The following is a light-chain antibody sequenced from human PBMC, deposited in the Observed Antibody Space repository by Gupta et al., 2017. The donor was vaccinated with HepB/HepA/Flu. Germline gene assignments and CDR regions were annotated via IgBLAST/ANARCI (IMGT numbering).Light chain of an antibody. CDR3: QHSGGSAFT. V-gene: IGKV3-20*01. J-gene: IGKJ3*01. CDR1: QSISSNY. Sequence: EIVLTQSPGTLSLSPGERATLPCRASQSISSNYLTWYQQKPGQAPRLLIYDASSRATGIPDRFSGSGSGTDFTLTISRLEPEDFAVYFCQHSGGSAFTFGPGTKVDVK. CDR2: DAS.